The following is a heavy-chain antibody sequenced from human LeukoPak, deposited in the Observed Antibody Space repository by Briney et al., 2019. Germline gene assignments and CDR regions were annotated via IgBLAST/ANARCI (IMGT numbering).Heavy chain of an antibody. J-gene: IGHJ4*02. CDR2: IIPIFGTA. V-gene: IGHV1-69*13. CDR3: ARDRLERYQSSRDVDY. Sequence: SVRVSCKASGGTFTSYAISWVRQAPGQGLEWMGGIIPIFGTANYAQKFQGRVTITADESTSTAYMELSSLRSEDTAVYYCARDRLERYQSSRDVDYWGQGTLVTVSS. D-gene: IGHD2-2*01. CDR1: GGTFTSYA.